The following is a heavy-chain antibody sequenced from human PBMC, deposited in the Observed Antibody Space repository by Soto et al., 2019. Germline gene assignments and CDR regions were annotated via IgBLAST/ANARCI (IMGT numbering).Heavy chain of an antibody. Sequence: GGSLRLSCAASGFTFSSSALTWVRQAPGKGLESVSGISGDGATTYHADSVRGRFTISRDNSKNTLNLQMNSLRAEDTAVYYCAKARYSSGSGGFDYWGQGTLVTVSS. D-gene: IGHD6-19*01. CDR1: GFTFSSSA. J-gene: IGHJ4*02. CDR2: ISGDGATT. CDR3: AKARYSSGSGGFDY. V-gene: IGHV3-23*01.